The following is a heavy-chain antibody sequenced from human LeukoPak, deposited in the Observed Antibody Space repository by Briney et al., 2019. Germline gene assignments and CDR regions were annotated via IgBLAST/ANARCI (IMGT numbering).Heavy chain of an antibody. Sequence: GASVKVSCKASGYTFTSYDINWVRQATGQGLEWMGWMNPNRGDAGYAQRFQGRVTMTGNTAIDTAYMRLNSLTSDDTAVYYCVRGNWADYWGQGTSVIVSS. CDR2: MNPNRGDA. CDR3: VRGNWADY. J-gene: IGHJ4*02. D-gene: IGHD7-27*01. CDR1: GYTFTSYD. V-gene: IGHV1-8*01.